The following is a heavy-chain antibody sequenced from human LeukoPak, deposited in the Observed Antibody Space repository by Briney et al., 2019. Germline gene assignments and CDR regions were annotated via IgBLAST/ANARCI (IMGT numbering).Heavy chain of an antibody. D-gene: IGHD2-15*01. J-gene: IGHJ6*02. CDR3: AKGGGYCSGGSCYSFYYYYGMDV. CDR1: GFTFSSYA. V-gene: IGHV3-23*01. Sequence: GGSLRLSCAASGFTFSSYAKSWVRQAPGKGLEWVSAISGSGGSTYYADSLKGRFTISRDNSKNTLYLQMNSLRAEDTAVYYCAKGGGYCSGGSCYSFYYYYGMDVWGQGTTVTVSS. CDR2: ISGSGGST.